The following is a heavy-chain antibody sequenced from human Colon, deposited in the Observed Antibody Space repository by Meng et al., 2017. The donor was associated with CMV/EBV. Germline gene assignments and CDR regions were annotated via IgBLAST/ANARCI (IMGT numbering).Heavy chain of an antibody. CDR2: INPGTGDT. CDR1: GGSISSSDYY. CDR3: ATEVNWGGVCTSTNCPT. V-gene: IGHV1-2*06. Sequence: GGSLRLSCTVSGGSISSSDYYWGWIRQPPGHGLEWMGRINPGTGDTDYAQIFQGRVTMTRDTSINTAYMDLTKLTSVDTAIYYCATEVNWGGVCTSTNCPTWGQGTLVTVSS. D-gene: IGHD3-16*01. J-gene: IGHJ5*02.